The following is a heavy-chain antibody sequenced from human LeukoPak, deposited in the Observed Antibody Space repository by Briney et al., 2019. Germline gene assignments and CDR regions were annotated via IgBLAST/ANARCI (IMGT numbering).Heavy chain of an antibody. CDR3: ARGYRFYFDY. CDR2: IYVRGST. CDR1: GGSISSGSYY. D-gene: IGHD1-1*01. V-gene: IGHV4-61*02. J-gene: IGHJ4*02. Sequence: SQTLSLTCTVSGGSISSGSYYWSWIRQPPGKGLEWIGRIYVRGSTSYNPALKSRVTISADTSKNQFSLKVSSVTAADTAVYYCARGYRFYFDYWGQGTLVTVSS.